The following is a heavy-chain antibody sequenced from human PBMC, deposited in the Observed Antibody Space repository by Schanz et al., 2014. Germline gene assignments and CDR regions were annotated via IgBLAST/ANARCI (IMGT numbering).Heavy chain of an antibody. V-gene: IGHV1-69*09. J-gene: IGHJ4*02. CDR1: GYSFTGYY. CDR2: ISPLLGVA. Sequence: QVQLVESGSELKKPGASVKVSCKASGYSFTGYYMNWVRQAPGQGPQWMGRISPLLGVANYAQEFQGRLTITADTSTSTAYMELRSLRSDDTAVYYCARDRRLQRQSGWDYWGQGTLVTVSS. D-gene: IGHD3-10*01. CDR3: ARDRRLQRQSGWDY.